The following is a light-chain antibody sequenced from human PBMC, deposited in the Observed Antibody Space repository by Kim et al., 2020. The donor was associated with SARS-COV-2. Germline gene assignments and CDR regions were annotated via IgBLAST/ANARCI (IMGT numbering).Light chain of an antibody. CDR1: SSNIGTVYD. Sequence: RVTISCTGSSSNIGTVYDVHWYQQFPGTAPKLLIYGNSNRPSGVPDRFSGSKSGTSASLAITGLQAEDEADYYCQSYDSSLSGWVFGGGTQLTVL. CDR2: GNS. J-gene: IGLJ3*02. CDR3: QSYDSSLSGWV. V-gene: IGLV1-40*01.